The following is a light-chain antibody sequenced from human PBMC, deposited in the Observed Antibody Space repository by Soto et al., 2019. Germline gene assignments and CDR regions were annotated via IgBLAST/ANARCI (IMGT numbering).Light chain of an antibody. Sequence: QSALTQPPSASGSPGQSVTISCTGTSSYVCGYNYVSWYQQHPGKAPKLMIYEVSKRPSGVPDRFSGSKSGNTASLTVSGLQAEDEADYYCSSYAGSNNLVFGTGTKLTVL. CDR3: SSYAGSNNLV. CDR1: SSYVCGYNY. V-gene: IGLV2-8*01. CDR2: EVS. J-gene: IGLJ1*01.